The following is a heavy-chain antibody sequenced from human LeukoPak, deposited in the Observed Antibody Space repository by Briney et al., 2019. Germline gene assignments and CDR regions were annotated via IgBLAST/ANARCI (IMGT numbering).Heavy chain of an antibody. CDR3: ASLVNSSGYAYFDY. V-gene: IGHV1-46*01. CDR2: INPSGGST. Sequence: VASVKVSCKVSGYTFTSYYMHWVRQPPGQGLEWMGIINPSGGSTSYAQKFQGRVTMTRDMSTSTVYMELSSLRSEDTAVYYCASLVNSSGYAYFDYWGQGTLVTVSS. J-gene: IGHJ4*02. D-gene: IGHD3-22*01. CDR1: GYTFTSYY.